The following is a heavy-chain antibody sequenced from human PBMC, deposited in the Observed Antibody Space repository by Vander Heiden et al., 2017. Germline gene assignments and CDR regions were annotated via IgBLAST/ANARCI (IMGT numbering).Heavy chain of an antibody. CDR1: GFTFSDFY. D-gene: IGHD1-26*01. CDR2: ISPSGSTI. Sequence: QVQVVESGGGLVKPGGSLRLSCAASGFTFSDFYMSWIRQAPGKGLEWVSYISPSGSTIFYADSVKGRFTISRDNAKNSLYLQMNSLRADDTAVYYCARSGWSYSYYFDYWGQGTLVTVSS. CDR3: ARSGWSYSYYFDY. V-gene: IGHV3-11*01. J-gene: IGHJ4*02.